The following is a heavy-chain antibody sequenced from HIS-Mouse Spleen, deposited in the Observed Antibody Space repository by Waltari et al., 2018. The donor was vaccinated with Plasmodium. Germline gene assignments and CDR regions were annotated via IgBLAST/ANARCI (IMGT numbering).Heavy chain of an antibody. D-gene: IGHD2-8*01. J-gene: IGHJ3*02. CDR2: IDHSGST. Sequence: QVQLQESGPGLVKPSETLSLTCTVSGYSISSGYYWGWIRQPPGKGLEWIGRIDHSGSTYYNPSLKSRVTISVDTSKNQFSLKLSSVTAADTAVYYCARGDAVVLMVYAAFDIWGQGTMVTVSS. CDR3: ARGDAVVLMVYAAFDI. CDR1: GYSISSGYY. V-gene: IGHV4-38-2*02.